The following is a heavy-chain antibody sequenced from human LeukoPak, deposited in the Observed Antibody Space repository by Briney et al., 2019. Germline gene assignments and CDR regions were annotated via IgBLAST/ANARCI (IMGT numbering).Heavy chain of an antibody. D-gene: IGHD3-22*01. V-gene: IGHV3-21*01. CDR1: GFTFSSYS. CDR3: ARRNYMIVVPYSPLGFDY. J-gene: IGHJ4*02. Sequence: AGGSLRLSCAASGFTFSSYSMNWVRQAPGKGLEWVSSISSSSSYIYYADSVKGRFTISRDNAKNSLYLQMNSLRAEDTAVYCCARRNYMIVVPYSPLGFDYWGQGTLVTVSS. CDR2: ISSSSSYI.